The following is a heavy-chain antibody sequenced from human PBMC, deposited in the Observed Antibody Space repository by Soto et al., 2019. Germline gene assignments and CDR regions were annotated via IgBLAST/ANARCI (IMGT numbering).Heavy chain of an antibody. Sequence: ASMKVSRQGSGITFSNSSVQWVGKGPGHRLEWIGWIVVGSGNTNYAQKFQERVTITRDMSTSTAYMELSSLRSEDTAVYYCAAVFRIAAAGSYYFDYWGQGTLVTVSS. CDR1: GITFSNSS. D-gene: IGHD6-13*01. J-gene: IGHJ4*02. CDR2: IVVGSGNT. CDR3: AAVFRIAAAGSYYFDY. V-gene: IGHV1-58*01.